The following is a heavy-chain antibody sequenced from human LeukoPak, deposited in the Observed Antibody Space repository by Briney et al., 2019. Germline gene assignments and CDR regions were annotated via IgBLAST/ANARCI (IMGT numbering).Heavy chain of an antibody. V-gene: IGHV1-2*02. J-gene: IGHJ5*02. CDR1: GYTFTGYY. CDR2: INPNSGGT. CDR3: ARARGYQLLKYNWFDP. D-gene: IGHD2-2*01. Sequence: ASVKVSCKASGYTFTGYYIHWVRQAPGLGLEWMGWINPNSGGTNYAQKFQGRVTMTRDTSISTAYMELSRLRSDDTAVYYCARARGYQLLKYNWFDPWGQGTLVTVSS.